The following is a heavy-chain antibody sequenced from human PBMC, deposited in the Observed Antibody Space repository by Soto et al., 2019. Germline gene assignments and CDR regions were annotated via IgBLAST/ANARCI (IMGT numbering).Heavy chain of an antibody. V-gene: IGHV3-23*01. J-gene: IGHJ4*02. CDR3: AKNPVVAAAIRYFDY. Sequence: GGSLRLSCSASGFTFSSHAMYWVRQAPGRGLEWVSSIAGGGGDTHYTDSVKGRFTISRDNSKATLYLQMSSLRVEDTALYYCAKNPVVAAAIRYFDYWGQGTLVTLSS. D-gene: IGHD2-15*01. CDR2: IAGGGGDT. CDR1: GFTFSSHA.